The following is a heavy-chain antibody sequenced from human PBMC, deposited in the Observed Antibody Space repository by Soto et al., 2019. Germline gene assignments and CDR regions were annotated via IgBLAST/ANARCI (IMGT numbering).Heavy chain of an antibody. CDR3: ARAPHIAAAGTSWFDP. CDR1: GYTFTSYG. CDR2: ISAYNGNT. Sequence: VASVKVSCKASGYTFTSYGISWVRQAPGQGLEWMGWISAYNGNTNYAQKLQGRVTMTTDTSTSTAYMELRSLRSDDTAVYYCARAPHIAAAGTSWFDPWGQGTLVTVSS. V-gene: IGHV1-18*01. J-gene: IGHJ5*02. D-gene: IGHD6-13*01.